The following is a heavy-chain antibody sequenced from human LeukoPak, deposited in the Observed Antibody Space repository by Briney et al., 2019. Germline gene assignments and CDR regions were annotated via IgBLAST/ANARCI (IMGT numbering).Heavy chain of an antibody. Sequence: GGSLRLSCAASGFTFSSYWMHWVRQAPGKGLVWVSRINSDGSSTSYADSAKGRFTISRDNAKNTLYLQMNSLRAEDTAVYYCARVAYCGGDCYTPTGDYWGQGTLVTVSS. J-gene: IGHJ4*02. CDR1: GFTFSSYW. CDR2: INSDGSST. V-gene: IGHV3-74*01. CDR3: ARVAYCGGDCYTPTGDY. D-gene: IGHD2-21*02.